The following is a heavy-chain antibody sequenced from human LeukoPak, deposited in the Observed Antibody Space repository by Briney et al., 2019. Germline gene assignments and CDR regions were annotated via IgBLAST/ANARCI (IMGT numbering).Heavy chain of an antibody. D-gene: IGHD6-13*01. CDR2: IYYSGSI. CDR3: ARSSSWSHDAFDI. V-gene: IGHV4-28*05. J-gene: IGHJ3*02. Sequence: SDTLSLTCAVSGYPISSSNWWGWIRQPPGKGLEWIGYIYYSGSIYYNPSLKSRVTMSVDTSKNQFSLKLSSVTAVDTAVYYCARSSSWSHDAFDIWGQGTMVTVSS. CDR1: GYPISSSNW.